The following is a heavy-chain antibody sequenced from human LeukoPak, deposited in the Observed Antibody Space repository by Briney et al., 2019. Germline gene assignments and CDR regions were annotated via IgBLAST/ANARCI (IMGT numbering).Heavy chain of an antibody. D-gene: IGHD3-9*01. Sequence: GGSLRLSCAASGFTVSSNYMSWVRQAPGKGLEWVSVIYSGGSTYYADSVKGRFTISRDNSKNTLYLQMNSLRAEDTAVYYCASRTNDWSRYFDWLPGENYGMDVWGQGTTVTVSS. J-gene: IGHJ6*02. CDR1: GFTVSSNY. CDR3: ASRTNDWSRYFDWLPGENYGMDV. V-gene: IGHV3-53*01. CDR2: IYSGGST.